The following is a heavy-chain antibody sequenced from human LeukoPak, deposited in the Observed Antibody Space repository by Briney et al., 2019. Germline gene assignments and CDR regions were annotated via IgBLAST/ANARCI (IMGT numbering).Heavy chain of an antibody. CDR1: GGTFSSYA. CDR2: IIPIFGTA. D-gene: IGHD1-26*01. V-gene: IGHV1-69*06. CDR3: ARDNSVGDTAWWFDP. Sequence: GSSVKVSCKASGGTFSSYAISWVGQAPGQGLEWMGGIIPIFGTANYAQKFQGRVTITADKSTSTAYMELSSLRSEDTAVYYCARDNSVGDTAWWFDPWGQGTLVTVSS. J-gene: IGHJ5*02.